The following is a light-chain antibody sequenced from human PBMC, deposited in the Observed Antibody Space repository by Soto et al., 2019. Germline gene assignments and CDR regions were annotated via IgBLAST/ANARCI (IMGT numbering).Light chain of an antibody. V-gene: IGKV3D-15*01. CDR1: QSVGRN. Sequence: KLSLATVSVSPGEGVKLSCRASQSVGRNLAWYQQKPGQAPKVLIYRASSRATGIPDRFSGSGFGTDFTLTISSLQSEDFAVYYCQQYNNWPLTFGGGTKVDIK. CDR2: RAS. J-gene: IGKJ4*01. CDR3: QQYNNWPLT.